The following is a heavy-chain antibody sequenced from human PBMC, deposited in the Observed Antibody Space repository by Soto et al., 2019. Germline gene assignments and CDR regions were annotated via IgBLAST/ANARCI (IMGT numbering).Heavy chain of an antibody. CDR1: GGSISSYY. V-gene: IGHV4-59*01. CDR2: IYYSGST. D-gene: IGHD6-19*01. Sequence: SETLSLTCTVSGGSISSYYWSWIRQPPGKGLEWIGYIYYSGSTNYNPSLKSRVTISVDTSKNQFSLKLSSVTAADTAVYYCARDREGSGPNNYGMDVWGQGTTVT. CDR3: ARDREGSGPNNYGMDV. J-gene: IGHJ6*02.